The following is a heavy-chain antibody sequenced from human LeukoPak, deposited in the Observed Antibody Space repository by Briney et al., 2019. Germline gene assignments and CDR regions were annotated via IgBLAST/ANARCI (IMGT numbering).Heavy chain of an antibody. CDR1: GFTFSHYS. Sequence: GGSLRLSCAASGFTFSHYSMNWVRQAPGKGLEWVSYISSSSSTIYYADSVKGRFTISRDNAKNSLYLQMNSLRAEDTAVYYCAKDPYYDSLGYYFDYWGQGTLVTVSS. CDR2: ISSSSSTI. D-gene: IGHD3-22*01. V-gene: IGHV3-48*01. J-gene: IGHJ4*02. CDR3: AKDPYYDSLGYYFDY.